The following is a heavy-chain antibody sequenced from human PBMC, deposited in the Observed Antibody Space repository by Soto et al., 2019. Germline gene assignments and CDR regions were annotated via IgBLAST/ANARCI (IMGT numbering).Heavy chain of an antibody. CDR3: ARDESDFWSGYYTFDY. J-gene: IGHJ4*02. Sequence: SETLSLTCAVSGGSISSGGYSWSWIRQPPGKGLEWIGYIYHSGSTYYNPSLKSRVTISIDTSKNQFSLKLSSVTAADTAVYYCARDESDFWSGYYTFDYWGQGTLVTVSS. V-gene: IGHV4-30-2*01. CDR2: IYHSGST. CDR1: GGSISSGGYS. D-gene: IGHD3-3*01.